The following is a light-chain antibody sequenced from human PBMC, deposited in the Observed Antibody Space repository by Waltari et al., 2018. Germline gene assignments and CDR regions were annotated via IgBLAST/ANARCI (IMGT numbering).Light chain of an antibody. CDR3: HQSRSFPIT. CDR2: YVS. Sequence: EIVLTQSPDFQSVTPKEKVNITCRASQSIVSSLHWYQQKPGQSPKLLITYVSQSFSGVPSRFSGSGSGTDFTLTLNGLEAEDAATYYCHQSRSFPITFGQGTRLEIK. V-gene: IGKV6-21*01. J-gene: IGKJ5*01. CDR1: QSIVSS.